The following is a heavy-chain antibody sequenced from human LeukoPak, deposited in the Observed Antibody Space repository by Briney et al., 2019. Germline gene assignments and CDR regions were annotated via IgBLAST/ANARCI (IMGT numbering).Heavy chain of an antibody. J-gene: IGHJ3*01. CDR3: ARGGAFHAFDV. CDR1: GFTFDDYG. CDR2: INWNGGST. Sequence: GGSLRLSCAASGFTFDDYGMSWVRQAPGKGLEWVFGINWNGGSTSYTDSVKGRFTISRDNAKNSLYLKMNSLRAEETAVYYCARGGAFHAFDVWGQGTMVTVSS. V-gene: IGHV3-20*04.